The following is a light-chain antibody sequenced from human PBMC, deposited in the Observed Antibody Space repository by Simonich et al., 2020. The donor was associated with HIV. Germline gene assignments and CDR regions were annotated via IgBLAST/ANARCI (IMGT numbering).Light chain of an antibody. Sequence: DIVMTQSPDSLAVSLGERATINCKSSQSFLYSSNNKNYLVWYQQKPGQPPKLLIYWASTRESGVPDRFSGSGAGTEFTLTISSLQAEDVAVYYCQQYYNSPYTFGQGTKLEIK. CDR3: QQYYNSPYT. J-gene: IGKJ2*01. V-gene: IGKV4-1*01. CDR1: QSFLYSSNNKNY. CDR2: WAS.